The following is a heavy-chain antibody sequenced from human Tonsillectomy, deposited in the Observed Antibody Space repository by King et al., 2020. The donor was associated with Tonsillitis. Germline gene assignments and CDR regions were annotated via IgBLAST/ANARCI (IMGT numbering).Heavy chain of an antibody. V-gene: IGHV1-2*02. CDR3: AKSGSSAELDS. J-gene: IGHJ5*01. Sequence: PLVQSGAEVKKPGASVKVSCKASGYTFTGYFMHWVRQAPGQGLEWMGWINPNSGDTNYPQKFQGRVTMSRDTSISTAYMELSRLRSDDTAVYFCAKSGSSAELDSWGQGTLVAVSS. D-gene: IGHD1-26*01. CDR2: INPNSGDT. CDR1: GYTFTGYF.